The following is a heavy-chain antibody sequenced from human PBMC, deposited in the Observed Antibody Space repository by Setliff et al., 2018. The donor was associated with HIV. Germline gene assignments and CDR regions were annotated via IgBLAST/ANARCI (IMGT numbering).Heavy chain of an antibody. CDR2: IYNSAST. CDR3: ARHSPSDY. Sequence: SETLSLTCTVSGDSISTDYWTWIRQPPGKGLEWIGYIYNSASTSYNPSLKSRVTISVDTSKNQFSLKLSSVTAADTAVYYCARHSPSDYWGQGTMVTVSS. J-gene: IGHJ4*02. CDR1: GDSISTDY. V-gene: IGHV4-59*08.